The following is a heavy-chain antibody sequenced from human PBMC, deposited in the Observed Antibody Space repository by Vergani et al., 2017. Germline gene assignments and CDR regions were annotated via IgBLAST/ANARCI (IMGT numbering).Heavy chain of an antibody. D-gene: IGHD2-2*01. CDR3: AKGRRPYQLLCSWFDP. CDR2: ISYDGSNK. Sequence: QVQLVESGGGVVQPGRSLRLSCAASGFTFSSYGMHWVRQAPGKGLEWVAVISYDGSNKYYADSVKGRFTISRDNSKNTLYLQMNSLRAEDTAVYYCAKGRRPYQLLCSWFDPWGQGTLVTVSS. V-gene: IGHV3-30*18. CDR1: GFTFSSYG. J-gene: IGHJ5*02.